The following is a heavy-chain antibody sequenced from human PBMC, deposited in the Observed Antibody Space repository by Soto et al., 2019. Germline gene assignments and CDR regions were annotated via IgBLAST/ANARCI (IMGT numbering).Heavy chain of an antibody. V-gene: IGHV3-7*01. CDR1: GFTFSSYW. CDR2: IKQDGSEK. J-gene: IGHJ6*03. Sequence: EVQLVESGGGLVQPGGSLRLSCAASGFTFSSYWMSWVRQAPGKGLEWVANIKQDGSEKYYVDSVKGRFTISRDNAKNSLYLQMNSLRAEDTAVYYCAGHTPVYYYYYYMDVWGKGTTVTVSS. D-gene: IGHD2-2*01. CDR3: AGHTPVYYYYYYMDV.